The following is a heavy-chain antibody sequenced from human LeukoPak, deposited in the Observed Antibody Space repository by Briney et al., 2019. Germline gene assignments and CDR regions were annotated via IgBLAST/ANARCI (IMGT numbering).Heavy chain of an antibody. D-gene: IGHD6-19*01. CDR2: IYYTGST. V-gene: IGHV4-39*01. Sequence: SETLSLTCTVSGGSISSNTYYWVWIRQPPGKGLEWIGSIYYTGSTYFNPSLKSRVTISLDTSKNQFSLKLTSVTAADTAMYFCARGFASGWYSRYDPWGQGILVTVSS. CDR3: ARGFASGWYSRYDP. J-gene: IGHJ5*02. CDR1: GGSISSNTYY.